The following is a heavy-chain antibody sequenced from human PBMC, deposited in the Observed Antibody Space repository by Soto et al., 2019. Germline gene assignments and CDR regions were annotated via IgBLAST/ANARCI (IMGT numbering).Heavy chain of an antibody. Sequence: GGSLRLSCAASGFTFSSYGMHWVRQAPGKGLEWVAVIWYDGSNKYYADSVKGRFTISRDNSKNTLYLQMNSLRAEDTAVYYCASSRFLEWLLEDYGMDVWGQGTTVTVSS. CDR2: IWYDGSNK. CDR1: GFTFSSYG. V-gene: IGHV3-33*01. D-gene: IGHD3-3*01. CDR3: ASSRFLEWLLEDYGMDV. J-gene: IGHJ6*02.